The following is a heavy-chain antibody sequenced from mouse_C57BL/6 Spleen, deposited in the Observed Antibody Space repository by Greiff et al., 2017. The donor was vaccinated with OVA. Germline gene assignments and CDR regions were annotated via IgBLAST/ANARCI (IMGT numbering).Heavy chain of an antibody. D-gene: IGHD1-1*01. CDR3: ASRYYCSLDY. CDR1: GYTFTSYT. V-gene: IGHV1-4*01. Sequence: QVQLKQSGAELARPGASVKMSCKASGYTFTSYTMHWVKQRPGQGLEWIGYINPSSGYTKYNQKFKDKATLTADKSSSTAYMQLSSLTSEDSAVYYCASRYYCSLDYWGQGTTLTVSS. J-gene: IGHJ2*01. CDR2: INPSSGYT.